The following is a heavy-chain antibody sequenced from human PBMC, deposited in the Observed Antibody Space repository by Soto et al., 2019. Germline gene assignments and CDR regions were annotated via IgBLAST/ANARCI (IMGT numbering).Heavy chain of an antibody. CDR1: GFTFSSYG. D-gene: IGHD5-12*01. Sequence: QVQLVESGGGVVQPGRSLRLSCAASGFTFSSYGMHWVRQAPGKGLEWVAVISYDGSNKYYADSVKGRFTISRDNSKNTLYLQMSSLRAEDTAVYYCAKAYGRDGYGLWGQGTLVTVSS. J-gene: IGHJ4*02. V-gene: IGHV3-30*18. CDR3: AKAYGRDGYGL. CDR2: ISYDGSNK.